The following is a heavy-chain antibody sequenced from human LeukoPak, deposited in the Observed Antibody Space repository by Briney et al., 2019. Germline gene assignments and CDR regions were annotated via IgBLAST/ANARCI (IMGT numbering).Heavy chain of an antibody. D-gene: IGHD4-11*01. CDR3: ARGGRLQSNLVDY. CDR1: GGSISSSSYY. Sequence: SETLSLTCTVSGGSISSSSYYWGWIRQPPGKGLEWIGSIYHSGSTYYNPSLKSRVTISVDTSKNQFSLKLSSVTAADTAVYYCARGGRLQSNLVDYWGQGTLVTVSS. CDR2: IYHSGST. J-gene: IGHJ4*02. V-gene: IGHV4-39*07.